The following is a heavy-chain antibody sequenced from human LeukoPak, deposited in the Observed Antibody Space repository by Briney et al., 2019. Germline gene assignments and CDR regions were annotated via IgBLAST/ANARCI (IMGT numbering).Heavy chain of an antibody. J-gene: IGHJ4*02. CDR1: GGSFSGYY. D-gene: IGHD6-19*01. CDR2: INHSGST. V-gene: IGHV4-34*01. CDR3: ARDQRAVAGIGTFDY. Sequence: SETLSLTCAVYGGSFSGYYWSWIRQPPGKGLEWIGEINHSGSTNCNPSLKSRVTISVDTSKNQFSLKLSSVTAADTAVYYCARDQRAVAGIGTFDYWGQGTLVTVSS.